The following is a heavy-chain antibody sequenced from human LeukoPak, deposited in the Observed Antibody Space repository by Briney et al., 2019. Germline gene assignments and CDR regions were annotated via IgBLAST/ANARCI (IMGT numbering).Heavy chain of an antibody. CDR1: GFTVSSNS. CDR2: IRYDGNNK. Sequence: GGSLRLSCTVSGFTVSSNSMSWVRQAPGKGLEWVAFIRYDGNNKLYADSMKGRFTISRDNSKNTLYLHINSLRAEDTAVYYCVKDNPLDYWGQGTLVIVSS. D-gene: IGHD1-14*01. V-gene: IGHV3-30*02. CDR3: VKDNPLDY. J-gene: IGHJ4*02.